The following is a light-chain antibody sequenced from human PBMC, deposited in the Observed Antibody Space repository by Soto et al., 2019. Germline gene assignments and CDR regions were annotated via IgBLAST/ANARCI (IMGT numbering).Light chain of an antibody. CDR2: DAS. CDR1: QSVSSD. V-gene: IGKV3-11*01. CDR3: QQRSNWPRT. J-gene: IGKJ1*01. Sequence: EIVMTQSPATLSVSPGERATLSCRASQSVSSDLAWYQQKPGQAPRLLIYDASNRATGIPARFSGSGSGTDFTLTISSLEPEDSAVYYCQQRSNWPRTFGQGTKV.